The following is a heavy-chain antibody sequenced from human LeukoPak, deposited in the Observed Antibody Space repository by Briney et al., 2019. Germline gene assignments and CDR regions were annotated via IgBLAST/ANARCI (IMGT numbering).Heavy chain of an antibody. CDR1: GSRFTTYW. Sequence: GGSLQISCRGSGSRFTTYWIGWVRQMPGKGLEWMGIIYPGDSDTRYSPSFQGQVTMSADKSINTAYLQWSSLKASDTAMYYCARRQGCSSTSCPPDSWGQGTLVTVSS. D-gene: IGHD2-2*01. V-gene: IGHV5-51*01. J-gene: IGHJ4*02. CDR3: ARRQGCSSTSCPPDS. CDR2: IYPGDSDT.